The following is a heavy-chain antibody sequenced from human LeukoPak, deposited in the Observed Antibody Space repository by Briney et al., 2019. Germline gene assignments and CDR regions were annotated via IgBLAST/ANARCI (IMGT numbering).Heavy chain of an antibody. CDR3: AKSTRAVMAMMDV. CDR1: GFTFSSYW. J-gene: IGHJ6*04. CDR2: ISSRSTYK. V-gene: IGHV3-21*01. Sequence: GGSLRLSCAASGFTFSSYWMHWVRQAPGKGLVWVSSISSRSTYKYHADSVKGRFTISRDNAKKSLFLQMNSLRAEDTAVYFCAKSTRAVMAMMDVWGKGTTVTVSS. D-gene: IGHD3-16*01.